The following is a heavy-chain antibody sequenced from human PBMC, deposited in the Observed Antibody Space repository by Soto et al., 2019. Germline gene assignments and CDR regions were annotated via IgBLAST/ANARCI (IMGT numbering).Heavy chain of an antibody. CDR1: GFTFSSYG. CDR2: IWYDGSNK. D-gene: IGHD3-22*01. CDR3: ARDLHDTSGYYSYYFDY. J-gene: IGHJ4*02. Sequence: QVQLVESGGGVVQPGRSLRLSCAVSGFTFSSYGMHWVRQAPGKGLEWVAIIWYDGSNKYYADCVKGRPTISRDNSKNTLYRQMNSLRAEDTAVYYCARDLHDTSGYYSYYFDYWGQGTLVTVSS. V-gene: IGHV3-33*01.